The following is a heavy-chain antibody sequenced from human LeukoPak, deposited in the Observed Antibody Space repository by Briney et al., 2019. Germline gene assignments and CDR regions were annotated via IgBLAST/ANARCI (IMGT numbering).Heavy chain of an antibody. Sequence: PGGSLRLSCAASGFTFSGYWMHWVRQAPGKGRAWVSVIRSDGSITTYADSVKGRFNISRDTAKHKLYLQMTRLRAEDTAVYYCARDGRSANFDKWGQATLASVSS. V-gene: IGHV3-74*01. CDR3: ARDGRSANFDK. CDR2: IRSDGSIT. J-gene: IGHJ4*02. CDR1: GFTFSGYW. D-gene: IGHD1-26*01.